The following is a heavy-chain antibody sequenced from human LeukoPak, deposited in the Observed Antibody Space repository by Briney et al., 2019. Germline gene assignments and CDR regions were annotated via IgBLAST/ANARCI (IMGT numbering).Heavy chain of an antibody. V-gene: IGHV3-11*01. D-gene: IGHD6-19*01. J-gene: IGHJ4*02. CDR1: GFTFSDYY. CDR3: AREEEQWLVERQAGPDY. Sequence: GGSLRLSCAASGFTFSDYYMSWIRQAPGKGLEWGSYISSSGSTIYYADSVRGRFTISRDNAKNSPYLQMNSLRAEDTAVYYCAREEEQWLVERQAGPDYWGQGTLVTVSS. CDR2: ISSSGSTI.